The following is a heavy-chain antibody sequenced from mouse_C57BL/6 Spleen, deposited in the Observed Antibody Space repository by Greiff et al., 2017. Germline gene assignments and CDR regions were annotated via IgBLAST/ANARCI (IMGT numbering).Heavy chain of an antibody. CDR3: ARGGTTDDLDY. CDR1: GYTFTSYT. CDR2: INPSSGYT. D-gene: IGHD2-1*01. J-gene: IGHJ2*01. Sequence: VQLQQSGAELARPGASVKMSCKASGYTFTSYTMHWVKQRPGQGLEWIGYINPSSGYTKYNQKFKDKATLTADKSSSTAYMQLSSLTSEDSAVYYCARGGTTDDLDYWGQGTTLTVSS. V-gene: IGHV1-4*01.